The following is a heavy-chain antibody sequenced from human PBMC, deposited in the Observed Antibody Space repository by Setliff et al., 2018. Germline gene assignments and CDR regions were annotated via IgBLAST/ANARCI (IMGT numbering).Heavy chain of an antibody. J-gene: IGHJ4*02. CDR2: IYHSGST. D-gene: IGHD1-7*01. Sequence: KPSETLSLTCAVSGYSIISDYYWGWIRQPPGKGLEWIGTIYHSGSTYYNPSLKSRVTISVDTSKNHFSLKLTSVTAADTAVYYCIRDQTGGTALDWGQGTLVTVSS. CDR1: GYSIISDYY. V-gene: IGHV4-38-2*02. CDR3: IRDQTGGTALD.